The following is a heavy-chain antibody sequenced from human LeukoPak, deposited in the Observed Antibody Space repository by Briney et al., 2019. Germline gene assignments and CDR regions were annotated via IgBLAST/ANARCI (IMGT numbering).Heavy chain of an antibody. CDR2: ISYDGDNK. D-gene: IGHD2-2*01. Sequence: GGSLRLSCAASGFTFSRYVMIWVRQAPGKGLQWVSTISYDGDNKYYVDSVKGRFSISRDNSKNTLYLQMNSLRAEDTAIYYCARDVSRGLTASDYWGQGTLVAVSS. J-gene: IGHJ4*02. CDR1: GFTFSRYV. CDR3: ARDVSRGLTASDY. V-gene: IGHV3-30*04.